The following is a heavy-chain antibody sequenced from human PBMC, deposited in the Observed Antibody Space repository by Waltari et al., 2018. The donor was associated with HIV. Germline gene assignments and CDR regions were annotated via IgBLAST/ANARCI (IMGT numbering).Heavy chain of an antibody. CDR3: AAGQQF. CDR2: VDPANGEA. V-gene: IGHV1-69-2*01. J-gene: IGHJ4*02. CDR1: GYKFTKFY. Sequence: DAQMVQSGAEVTKPGSTLRISCKTSGYKFTKFYIHWVQQAPGKGLEWMGLVDPANGEAVYAERFQGRLTISADTSTDTGYLYLTSLTSDDSGVYFCAAGQQFWGQGTLVTVSS. D-gene: IGHD1-1*01.